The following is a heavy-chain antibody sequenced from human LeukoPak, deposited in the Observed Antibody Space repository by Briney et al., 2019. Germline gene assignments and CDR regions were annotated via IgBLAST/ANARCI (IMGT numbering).Heavy chain of an antibody. Sequence: GGSLRLSCAASGFTFSSYGMHWVRQAPGKGLEWVAVISYDGSNKYYADSVKGRFTISRDNSKNTLYLQMNSLRAEDTAVYYCAKDASTVVTRGYFDYWGQGTLVTVSS. CDR2: ISYDGSNK. V-gene: IGHV3-30*18. CDR1: GFTFSSYG. CDR3: AKDASTVVTRGYFDY. J-gene: IGHJ4*02. D-gene: IGHD4-23*01.